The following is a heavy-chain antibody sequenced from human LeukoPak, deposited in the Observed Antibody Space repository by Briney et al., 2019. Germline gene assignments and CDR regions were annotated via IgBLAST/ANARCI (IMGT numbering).Heavy chain of an antibody. D-gene: IGHD5-24*01. Sequence: TSETLSLTCSVSGGSIGSSSYCWGWIRQPPGKGLEWIGTICYSGGTFYNPSLKSRVTLSVDTSKNQFSLKLSSVTAADTAVYYCARTENYIPEDCFDPWGQGTLVTVSS. CDR2: ICYSGGT. CDR1: GGSIGSSSYC. V-gene: IGHV4-39*01. CDR3: ARTENYIPEDCFDP. J-gene: IGHJ5*02.